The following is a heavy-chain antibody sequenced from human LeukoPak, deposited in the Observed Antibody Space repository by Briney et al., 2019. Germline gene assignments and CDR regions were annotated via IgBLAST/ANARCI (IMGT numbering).Heavy chain of an antibody. J-gene: IGHJ4*02. V-gene: IGHV3-33*01. Sequence: PGGSLRLSCAASGFTFRNYGMHWVRQAPGKGLEWAAVIWYDGSNKYYADSVKGRFTISRDNSKNTLYLQMNSLRAEDTAVYYCARVAVRERPLFSTFALPIDYWGQGTLVTVSS. CDR3: ARVAVRERPLFSTFALPIDY. D-gene: IGHD1-26*01. CDR1: GFTFRNYG. CDR2: IWYDGSNK.